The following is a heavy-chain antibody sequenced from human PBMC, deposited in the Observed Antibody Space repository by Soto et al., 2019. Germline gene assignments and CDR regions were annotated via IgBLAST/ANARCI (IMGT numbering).Heavy chain of an antibody. CDR2: IYGGGST. CDR3: TRKTPTNGMAV. CDR1: RFTVSSTY. V-gene: IGHV3-66*01. J-gene: IGHJ6*02. D-gene: IGHD2-15*01. Sequence: PGGSLRLSCSASRFTVSSTYINWVRQAPGKGLEWVSVIYGGGSTYYADSVKGRFTISRDIGKNTLYLQMNSLRAEDTAVYYCTRKTPTNGMAVWGQGTTVTVSS.